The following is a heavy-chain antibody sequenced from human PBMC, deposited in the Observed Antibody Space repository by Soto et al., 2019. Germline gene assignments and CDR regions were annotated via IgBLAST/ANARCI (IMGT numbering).Heavy chain of an antibody. CDR1: GFTVSTNY. CDR3: ATTGMGLTLYYYYHGMDV. J-gene: IGHJ6*02. Sequence: EVQLVESGGXXVQPGGSXXLXXAXSGFTVSTNYMTWVRQAPXXGLEWVSVMFYGGSTYYAASVKGRFTISRDDSKNTLYLQMNSLRAEDTAVYYCATTGMGLTLYYYYHGMDVWGQGTTVTVSS. D-gene: IGHD1-26*01. V-gene: IGHV3-66*01. CDR2: MFYGGST.